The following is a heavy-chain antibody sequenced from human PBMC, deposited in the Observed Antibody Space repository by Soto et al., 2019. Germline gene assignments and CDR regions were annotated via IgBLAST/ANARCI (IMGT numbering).Heavy chain of an antibody. CDR1: GGSFSSGGYY. CDR2: IYNSGST. CDR3: ARGITEGPFDY. D-gene: IGHD3-10*01. J-gene: IGHJ4*02. Sequence: SETLSLTCTVSGGSFSSGGYYWSWIRQHPGKGLEWIGFIYNSGSTYYNPSLKSRVIISIDKSQNQFSLKLSSVTAADTAVYFCARGITEGPFDYWGQGTLVTVSS. V-gene: IGHV4-31*03.